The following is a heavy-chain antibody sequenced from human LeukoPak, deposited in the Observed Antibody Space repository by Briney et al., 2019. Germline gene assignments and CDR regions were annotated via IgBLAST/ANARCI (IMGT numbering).Heavy chain of an antibody. Sequence: GGSLRLSCAASAFIVSNSDMDWVRQAPGKGLEWVSVIYSGGSTYYADSVKGRFTISRDNSNNTLYLQMNSLRVEDTAMYYCARDRAVRYWGQGTLVTVSS. CDR1: AFIVSNSD. D-gene: IGHD3-10*01. CDR3: ARDRAVRY. J-gene: IGHJ4*02. CDR2: IYSGGST. V-gene: IGHV3-53*01.